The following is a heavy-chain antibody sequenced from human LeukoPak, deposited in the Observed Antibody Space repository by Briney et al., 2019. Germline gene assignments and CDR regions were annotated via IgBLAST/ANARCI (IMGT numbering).Heavy chain of an antibody. CDR2: MNPNSGGT. J-gene: IGHJ3*02. CDR3: ARLTEGYCSSTSCFDAFDI. CDR1: GYTFTSYD. D-gene: IGHD2-2*01. Sequence: ASVKVSCKASGYTFTSYDINWVRQATGQGLEWMGWMNPNSGGTNYAQKFQGRVTMTRDTSISTAYMELSRLRSDDTAVYYCARLTEGYCSSTSCFDAFDIWGQGTMVTVSS. V-gene: IGHV1-2*02.